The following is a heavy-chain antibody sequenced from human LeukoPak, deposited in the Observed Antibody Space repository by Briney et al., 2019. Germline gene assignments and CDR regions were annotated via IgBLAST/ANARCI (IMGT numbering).Heavy chain of an antibody. V-gene: IGHV1-18*01. D-gene: IGHD1-26*01. CDR1: GYTFTHHG. Sequence: ASVKVSCKASGYTFTHHGISWVRQAPGQRLEWMGWISCYNGDTKFGQKFQGRVTMSKDTSTTTAYMELTGLTSDDTAVYYCMRDPTNTSGRYAYFDFWGQGTLVTVSS. CDR3: MRDPTNTSGRYAYFDF. CDR2: ISCYNGDT. J-gene: IGHJ4*02.